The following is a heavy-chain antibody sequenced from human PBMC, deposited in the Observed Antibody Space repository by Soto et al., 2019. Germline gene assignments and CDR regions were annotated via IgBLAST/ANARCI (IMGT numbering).Heavy chain of an antibody. Sequence: ASVKVSCKASGYTFTSYGISWVRQAPGQGLEWMGWISAYNGNTNYAQKLQGRVTMTTDTSTSTAYMELRSLRSDDTAVYYCARDGSLLAARPVWFDPWGQGALVTVSS. CDR1: GYTFTSYG. J-gene: IGHJ5*02. CDR3: ARDGSLLAARPVWFDP. CDR2: ISAYNGNT. D-gene: IGHD6-6*01. V-gene: IGHV1-18*01.